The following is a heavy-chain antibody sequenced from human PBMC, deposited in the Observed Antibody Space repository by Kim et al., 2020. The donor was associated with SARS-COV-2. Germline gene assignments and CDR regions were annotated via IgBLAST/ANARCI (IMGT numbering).Heavy chain of an antibody. Sequence: GGSLRLSCAASGFTFSSNKMHWVRQAPGRGLEWVSYISSSGATKYYADSVKGRFTISRDNAKNSLNLEMNSLRDEDTALYYCVSENENSGSYSYWGQGTL. CDR3: VSENENSGSYSY. J-gene: IGHJ4*02. CDR2: ISSSGATK. V-gene: IGHV3-48*02. CDR1: GFTFSSNK. D-gene: IGHD1-26*01.